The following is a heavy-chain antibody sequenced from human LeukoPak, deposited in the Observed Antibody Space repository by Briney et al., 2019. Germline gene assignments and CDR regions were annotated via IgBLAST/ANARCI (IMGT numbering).Heavy chain of an antibody. D-gene: IGHD6-19*01. CDR3: ARQDGSAWYYFDY. CDR1: GYSFTHYW. CDR2: IYPSDSDT. Sequence: GESLKISCKGSGYSFTHYWIGWVRQMPGKGLEWTGIIYPSDSDTRYSPSLQGQVTISVDKSISTAYLQWNSLKASDTAMFYCARQDGSAWYYFDYWGQGTLVTVSS. J-gene: IGHJ4*02. V-gene: IGHV5-51*01.